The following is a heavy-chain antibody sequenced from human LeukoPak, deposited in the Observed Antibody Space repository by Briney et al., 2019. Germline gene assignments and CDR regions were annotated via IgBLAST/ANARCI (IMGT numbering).Heavy chain of an antibody. Sequence: GGSLRHSCAAPGFTLSDYYMSSIRQAPGKGLEWVSYISSSGSTIYYADSVKGRFTISRDNAKNSLYLQMNSLRAEDTAVYYCARGRELLSYFDYWGQGTLVTVFS. D-gene: IGHD1-26*01. CDR1: GFTLSDYY. J-gene: IGHJ4*02. V-gene: IGHV3-11*04. CDR2: ISSSGSTI. CDR3: ARGRELLSYFDY.